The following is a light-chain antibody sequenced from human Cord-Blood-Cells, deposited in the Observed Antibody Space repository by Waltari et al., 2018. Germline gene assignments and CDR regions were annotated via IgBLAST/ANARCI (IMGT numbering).Light chain of an antibody. CDR2: EVS. CDR1: RRDVWAYTY. V-gene: IGLV2-14*01. CDR3: SSYTSSSTYV. Sequence: SALTQPASVSGSPGQSITIPRTGTRRDVWAYTYLPWYQQHPGKAPKLMIYEVSNRPSGVSNRFSGSKSGNTASLTISGLQAEDEADYYCSSYTSSSTYVFGTGTKVTVL. J-gene: IGLJ1*01.